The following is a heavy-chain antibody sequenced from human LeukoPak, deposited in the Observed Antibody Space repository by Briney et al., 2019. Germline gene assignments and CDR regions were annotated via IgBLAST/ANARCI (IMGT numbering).Heavy chain of an antibody. D-gene: IGHD2/OR15-2a*01. CDR1: GGSISSGGYY. CDR3: ARVSRYYTRLLYYGMDV. CDR2: IYYSGST. Sequence: SETLSLTCTVSGGSISSGGYYWSWIRQPPGKGLEWIGYIYYSGSTNYNPSLKSRVTISVDTSKNQFSLKLSSVTAADTAVYYCARVSRYYTRLLYYGMDVWGQGTTVTVSS. V-gene: IGHV4-61*08. J-gene: IGHJ6*02.